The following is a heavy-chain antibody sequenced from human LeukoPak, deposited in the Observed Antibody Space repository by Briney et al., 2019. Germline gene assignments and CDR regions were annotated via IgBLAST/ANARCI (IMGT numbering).Heavy chain of an antibody. CDR1: GYSFTSYW. J-gene: IGHJ6*03. Sequence: GESLKISCKGSGYSFTSYWIGWVRQMPGKGLEWMGIIYPGDSDTRYSPSFQGQVTISADKSISTAYLQWSSLKASDTAMYYCARRTYLSGYCSSTSCSTHDYYYHYMDVWGKGTTVTVSS. CDR2: IYPGDSDT. CDR3: ARRTYLSGYCSSTSCSTHDYYYHYMDV. V-gene: IGHV5-51*01. D-gene: IGHD2-2*01.